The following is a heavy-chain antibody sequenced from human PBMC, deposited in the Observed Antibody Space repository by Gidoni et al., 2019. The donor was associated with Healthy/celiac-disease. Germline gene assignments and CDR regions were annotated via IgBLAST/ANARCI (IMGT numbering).Heavy chain of an antibody. D-gene: IGHD3-10*01. J-gene: IGHJ5*02. CDR3: ARQGEGWFDP. V-gene: IGHV5-10-1*03. Sequence: EVQLVQSGAEVKKPVGSLRTSCKGSGYRFTSNWFSWVRQMPGKGLEWMGRIDPSDSYTNYSPSFQGQVTISADKSISTAYLQWSSLKASDTAMYYCARQGEGWFDPWGQGTLVTVSS. CDR2: IDPSDSYT. CDR1: GYRFTSNW.